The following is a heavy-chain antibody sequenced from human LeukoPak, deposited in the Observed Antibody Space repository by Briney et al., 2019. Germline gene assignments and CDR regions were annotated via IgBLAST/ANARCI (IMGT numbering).Heavy chain of an antibody. Sequence: GGSLRLSCAASGFTFSSYWMSWVHQAPGKGLEWVANKKQDGSEKYYVDSVKDRFTISRDNAKNSLYLQMNSLRAEDTAVYYCARDSHYYYDSSGYSNYWGQGTLVTVSS. CDR1: GFTFSSYW. CDR3: ARDSHYYYDSSGYSNY. V-gene: IGHV3-7*01. D-gene: IGHD3-22*01. J-gene: IGHJ4*02. CDR2: KKQDGSEK.